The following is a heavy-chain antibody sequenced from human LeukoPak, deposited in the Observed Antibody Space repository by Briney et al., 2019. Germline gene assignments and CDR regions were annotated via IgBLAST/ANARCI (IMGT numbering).Heavy chain of an antibody. CDR1: GGTFSSYA. Sequence: ASVKVSCKASGGTFSSYAISWVRQAPGQGLEWMGWISAYNGNTNYAQKLQGRVTMTTDTSTSTAYMELRSLRSDDTAVYYCARVLMVADSESHYFDYWGQGTLVTVTS. CDR2: ISAYNGNT. V-gene: IGHV1-18*01. D-gene: IGHD2-8*01. J-gene: IGHJ4*02. CDR3: ARVLMVADSESHYFDY.